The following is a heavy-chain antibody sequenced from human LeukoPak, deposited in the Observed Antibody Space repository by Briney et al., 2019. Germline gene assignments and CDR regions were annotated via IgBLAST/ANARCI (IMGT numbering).Heavy chain of an antibody. CDR1: GFSFSTYG. Sequence: GRSLRLSCAASGFSFSTYGMHWVRQAPGKGLEWVAVISDDGNKIYYADSVKGRFTISRDKSKNSLHLRMDSLRTEDTAVYYCAKDSRRWSFDYWGQGTLVTVSS. J-gene: IGHJ4*02. V-gene: IGHV3-33*03. CDR3: AKDSRRWSFDY. CDR2: ISDDGNKI. D-gene: IGHD6-13*01.